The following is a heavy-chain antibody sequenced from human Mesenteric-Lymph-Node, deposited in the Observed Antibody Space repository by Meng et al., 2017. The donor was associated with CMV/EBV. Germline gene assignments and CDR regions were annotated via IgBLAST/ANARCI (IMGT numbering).Heavy chain of an antibody. CDR2: IYPGDSDT. J-gene: IGHJ4*02. V-gene: IGHV5-51*01. CDR3: ARSSSGIDY. D-gene: IGHD6-6*01. Sequence: KVSCKDSGFSFTSYWIAWVRQMPGKGLEWMGIIYPGDSDTRYSPSFQGQVTISADKSISTAYLQWSSLKASDTAMYYCARSSSGIDYWGQGTLVTVSS. CDR1: GFSFTSYW.